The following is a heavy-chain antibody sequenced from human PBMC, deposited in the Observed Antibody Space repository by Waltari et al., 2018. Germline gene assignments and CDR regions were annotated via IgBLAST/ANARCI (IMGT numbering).Heavy chain of an antibody. D-gene: IGHD3-16*01. Sequence: EVQLVESGGGLVQPGGSLRLSCVASGFTFSNYWMSWVRQAPGQGLEWVANIKEDGSDKYYVDSVKGRFTISRDNAKNSLYLQMNSLRAEDTAVYHCATFSFGVPWGQGTLVTVSS. CDR2: IKEDGSDK. CDR1: GFTFSNYW. V-gene: IGHV3-7*01. CDR3: ATFSFGVP. J-gene: IGHJ4*02.